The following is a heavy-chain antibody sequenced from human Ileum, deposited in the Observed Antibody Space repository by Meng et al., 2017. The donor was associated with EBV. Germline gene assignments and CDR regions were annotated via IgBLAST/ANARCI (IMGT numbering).Heavy chain of an antibody. CDR2: TNSDGSST. CDR1: GFTCSPYG. Sequence: EVHLVAAGGCLVQPGGPLRPSCPAAGFTCSPYGMHWVRPAPGKGLVWVSRTNSDGSSTHYADSVKGRFTVSRDNAKNTMYLQMNSLGVEDTAVYYCARDLVGYNGVFDYWGQGTLVTVSS. V-gene: IGHV3-74*01. J-gene: IGHJ4*02. CDR3: ARDLVGYNGVFDY. D-gene: IGHD5-24*01.